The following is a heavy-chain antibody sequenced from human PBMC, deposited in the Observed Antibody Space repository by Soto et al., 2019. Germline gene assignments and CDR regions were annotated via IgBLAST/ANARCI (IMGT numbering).Heavy chain of an antibody. CDR1: GYTFINYY. J-gene: IGHJ6*02. D-gene: IGHD2-2*01. Sequence: QVQLVQSGAEVKKPGASLSISCKASGYTFINYYMHWVRQVPGQGLEWMGAIDPSGDSSTTYAQNFRGRVTITRDTSTSTVYLELTSLRSEDTAVYYCARDLPSTSYGLDVWGQGTTVTVS. V-gene: IGHV1-46*03. CDR2: IDPSGDSST. CDR3: ARDLPSTSYGLDV.